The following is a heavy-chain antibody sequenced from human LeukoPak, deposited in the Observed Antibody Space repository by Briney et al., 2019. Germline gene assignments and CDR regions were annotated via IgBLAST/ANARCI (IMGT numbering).Heavy chain of an antibody. Sequence: AETLSLTCTVSGGSISSYYWSWIRQPPGKGLEWIGYIYYSGSTNYNPSLKSRVTISVDTSKNQFSLKLRSVTAADTAVYYCARRHDTAMVSDLWGRGTLVTVSS. J-gene: IGHJ2*01. V-gene: IGHV4-59*08. D-gene: IGHD5-18*01. CDR1: GGSISSYY. CDR2: IYYSGST. CDR3: ARRHDTAMVSDL.